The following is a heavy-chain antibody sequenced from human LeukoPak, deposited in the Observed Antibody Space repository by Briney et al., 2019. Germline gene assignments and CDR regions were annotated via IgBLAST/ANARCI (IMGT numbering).Heavy chain of an antibody. CDR1: GFTFSSYW. CDR2: INSDGNNR. D-gene: IGHD3-22*01. V-gene: IGHV3-74*01. J-gene: IGHJ4*02. CDR3: ARTNYYYDNTGYSHFDY. Sequence: GGSLRLSCAASGFTFSSYWMHWVRQAPGKGLLWVSLINSDGNNRGYADSVKGRFTVSRDNAKNTLYLQMNSLRAEDTAVYYCARTNYYYDNTGYSHFDYWGQGTLVTVSS.